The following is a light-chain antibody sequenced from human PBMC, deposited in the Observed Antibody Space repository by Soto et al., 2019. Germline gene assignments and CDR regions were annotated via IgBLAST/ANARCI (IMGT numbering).Light chain of an antibody. J-gene: IGKJ1*01. Sequence: DIQMTQSPSSLSASVGDRVTITCRTSQSISTYLNWYQQKPGKAPKLLICAASTLQSGVPSRFSGSGSGTDFTLNISSLQHEDFATYYCQQSYITPWTFGQGTKVEIK. CDR1: QSISTY. V-gene: IGKV1-39*01. CDR3: QQSYITPWT. CDR2: AAS.